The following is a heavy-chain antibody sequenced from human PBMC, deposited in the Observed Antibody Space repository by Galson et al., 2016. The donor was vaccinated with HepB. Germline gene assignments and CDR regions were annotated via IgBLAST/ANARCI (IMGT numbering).Heavy chain of an antibody. CDR1: GGSFTDSY. CDR3: ARGPTMRGLDD. Sequence: SETLSLTCAVYGGSFTDSYWGWIRQPPGKGLEWIGEINHSGSTNYNPSLKSRVTFSVDTSKNQLSLKMNSLTAADTAVYYCARGPTMRGLDDWGQGTVVTVSS. V-gene: IGHV4-34*01. D-gene: IGHD3-22*01. CDR2: INHSGST. J-gene: IGHJ4*02.